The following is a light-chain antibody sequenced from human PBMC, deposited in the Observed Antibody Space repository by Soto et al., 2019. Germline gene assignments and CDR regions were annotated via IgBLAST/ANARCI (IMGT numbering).Light chain of an antibody. Sequence: QSVRTQPDSVSGSPGQSITISCTGTSSDVGAYIFVSWYQQHPGKAPKLMIYDIINRPSGVSNRFSGSKSGNTASLTISGLQAEDEADYYYDSFTTSRSYGFGTGTRLTVL. V-gene: IGLV2-14*03. CDR3: DSFTTSRSYG. J-gene: IGLJ1*01. CDR1: SSDVGAYIF. CDR2: DII.